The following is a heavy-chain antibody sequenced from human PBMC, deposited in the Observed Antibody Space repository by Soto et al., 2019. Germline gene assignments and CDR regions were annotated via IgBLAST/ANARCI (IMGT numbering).Heavy chain of an antibody. CDR3: ASHRSGYHLDAVGSDYYYGMDV. CDR1: GFTFSSYA. V-gene: IGHV3-30-3*01. CDR2: ISYDGSNK. J-gene: IGHJ6*02. D-gene: IGHD3-3*01. Sequence: GGSLRLSCAASGFTFSSYAMHWVRQAPGKGLEWVAVISYDGSNKYYADSVKGRFTISRDNSKNTLYLQMNSLRAEDTAVYYCASHRSGYHLDAVGSDYYYGMDVWGQGTTVTVSS.